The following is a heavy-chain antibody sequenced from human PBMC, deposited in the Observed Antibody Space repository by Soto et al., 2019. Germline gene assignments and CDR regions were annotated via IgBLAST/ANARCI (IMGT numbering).Heavy chain of an antibody. J-gene: IGHJ4*02. CDR3: ARDEVVVPAAPASEFDY. CDR1: GFTFSSYA. V-gene: IGHV3-30-3*01. CDR2: ISYDGSNK. D-gene: IGHD2-2*01. Sequence: QVQLVESGGGVVQPGRSLRLSCAASGFTFSSYAMHWVRQAPGKGLEWVAVISYDGSNKYYADSVKGRFTISRDNSKNTLYLKMDSLRAEDTAVYYCARDEVVVPAAPASEFDYWGQGTLVTVSS.